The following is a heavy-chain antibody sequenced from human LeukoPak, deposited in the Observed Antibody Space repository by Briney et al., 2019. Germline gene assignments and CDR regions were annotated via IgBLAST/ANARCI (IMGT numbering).Heavy chain of an antibody. CDR1: GGSFSGYY. D-gene: IGHD3-22*01. CDR3: ARNPMTDAFDI. V-gene: IGHV4-59*01. Sequence: PSETLSLTCAVYGGSFSGYYWSWIRQPPGKGLEWIGYIYYSGSTNYNPSLKSRVTISVDTSKNQFSLKLSSVTAADTAVYYCARNPMTDAFDIWGQGTMVTVSS. CDR2: IYYSGST. J-gene: IGHJ3*02.